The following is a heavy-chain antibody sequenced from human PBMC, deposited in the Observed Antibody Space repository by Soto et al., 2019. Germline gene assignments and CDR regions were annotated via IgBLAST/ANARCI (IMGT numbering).Heavy chain of an antibody. CDR3: ARDIYEGGSYSRSKYYYGMDV. CDR2: ISYDGSNK. J-gene: IGHJ6*02. CDR1: GFTFSSYA. Sequence: QVQLVESGGGVVQPGRSLRLSCAASGFTFSSYAMHWVRQAPGKGLEWVAVISYDGSNKYYADSVKGRFTISRDNSKNTLYLQMNSLRAEDTAVYYCARDIYEGGSYSRSKYYYGMDVCGQGTTVTVSS. V-gene: IGHV3-30-3*01. D-gene: IGHD1-26*01.